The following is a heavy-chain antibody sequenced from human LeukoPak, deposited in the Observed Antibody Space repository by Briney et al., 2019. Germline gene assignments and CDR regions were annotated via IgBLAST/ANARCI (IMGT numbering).Heavy chain of an antibody. D-gene: IGHD3-16*01. Sequence: GGSLRLSCAACGFTFSSYDMHWVRQATGKGLEWASAIGTAGDTYYPGSVKGQFTISRENAKNSLYLQMNSLRAGDTAVYYCARDLPSRRYDYVWGSYTFDYWGQGTLVTVSS. J-gene: IGHJ4*02. CDR1: GFTFSSYD. CDR2: IGTAGDT. V-gene: IGHV3-13*03. CDR3: ARDLPSRRYDYVWGSYTFDY.